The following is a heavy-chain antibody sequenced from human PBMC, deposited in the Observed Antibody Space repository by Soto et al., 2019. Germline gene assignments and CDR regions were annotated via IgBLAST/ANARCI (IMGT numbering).Heavy chain of an antibody. D-gene: IGHD3-3*01. CDR1: EFTFSNFG. J-gene: IGHJ4*02. CDR3: VKGSDVARQELDY. V-gene: IGHV3-30*18. CDR2: ISADGSDK. Sequence: QVQLVESGGGVVQPGRSLRLSCAASEFTFSNFGMHWVRQAPGKGLEWVAAISADGSDKYFSGSVKGRFTISRDNSKNPLFLQRNSRRVEDTAGYYCVKGSDVARQELDYWGQGTLVNVSS.